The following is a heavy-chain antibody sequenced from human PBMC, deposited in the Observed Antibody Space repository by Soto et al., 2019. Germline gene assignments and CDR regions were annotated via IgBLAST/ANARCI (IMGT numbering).Heavy chain of an antibody. J-gene: IGHJ4*02. CDR3: TTGSAEGY. V-gene: IGHV3-15*07. CDR1: GFTFNNAW. Sequence: EVQLVESGGGLVKPGGSFRLSCAASGFTFNNAWMNWFRQAPGKGLEWVGRIKRKIDGEATHYAAPVNGRFIILRDHSKNTQHLQMNNLRIEDTAVYYCTTGSAEGYWGQGTLVTVSS. CDR2: IKRKIDGEAT.